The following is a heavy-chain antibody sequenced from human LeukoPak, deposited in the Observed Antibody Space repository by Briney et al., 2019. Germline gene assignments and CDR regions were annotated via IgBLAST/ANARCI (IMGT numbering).Heavy chain of an antibody. D-gene: IGHD6-19*01. V-gene: IGHV3-9*01. Sequence: GGSLRLSCAASGFTFDDYAMHWVRQAPGKGLEGVSGISWNSGSIGYADSVKGRFTISRDNAKNSLYLQMNSLRAEDTALYYCAKDYGSGWDYFDYWGQGTLVTVSS. CDR1: GFTFDDYA. CDR3: AKDYGSGWDYFDY. CDR2: ISWNSGSI. J-gene: IGHJ4*02.